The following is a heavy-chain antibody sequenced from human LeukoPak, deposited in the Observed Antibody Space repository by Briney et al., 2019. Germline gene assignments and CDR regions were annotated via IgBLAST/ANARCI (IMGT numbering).Heavy chain of an antibody. CDR3: ARDQIVGAPGAFDI. CDR2: IYYSGST. J-gene: IGHJ3*02. CDR1: GGSISSYY. Sequence: KASETQSLTCTVSGGSISSYYWSWIRQPPGKGLEWIGYIYYSGSTNYNPSLKSRVTISVDTSKNQFSLKLSSVTAADTAVYYCARDQIVGAPGAFDIWGQGTMVTVSS. V-gene: IGHV4-59*01. D-gene: IGHD1-26*01.